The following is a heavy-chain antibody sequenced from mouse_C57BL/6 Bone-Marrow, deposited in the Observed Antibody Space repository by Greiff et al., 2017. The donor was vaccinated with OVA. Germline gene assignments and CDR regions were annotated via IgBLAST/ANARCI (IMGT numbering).Heavy chain of an antibody. CDR2: IDPETGGT. V-gene: IGHV1-15*01. J-gene: IGHJ4*01. Sequence: VKLQQSGAELVRPGASVTLSCKASGYTFTDYEMHWVKQTPVHGLEWIGAIDPETGGTAYNQKFKGKAILTADKSSSTAYMELRSLTSEDSAVYYCTRRNDYYGSSYAMDYWGQGTSVTVSS. CDR3: TRRNDYYGSSYAMDY. CDR1: GYTFTDYE. D-gene: IGHD1-1*01.